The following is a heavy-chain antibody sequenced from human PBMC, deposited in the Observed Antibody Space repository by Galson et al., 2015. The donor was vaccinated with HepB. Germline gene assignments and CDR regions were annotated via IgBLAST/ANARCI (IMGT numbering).Heavy chain of an antibody. CDR2: IKQDGSEK. CDR1: GFTFSNPW. J-gene: IGHJ1*01. Sequence: SLRLSCAASGFTFSNPWMSWVRQAPGKGLEWVAYIKQDGSEKAYVDSVKGRFTISRDNAKNSLYLQMNSLRAEDTAVYYCADGSTWYEMYLHHWGQGTLVTVSS. D-gene: IGHD6-13*01. CDR3: ADGSTWYEMYLHH. V-gene: IGHV3-7*03.